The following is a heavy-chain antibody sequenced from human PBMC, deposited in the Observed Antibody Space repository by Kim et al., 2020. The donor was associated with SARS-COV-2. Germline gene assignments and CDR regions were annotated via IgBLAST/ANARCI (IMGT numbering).Heavy chain of an antibody. CDR1: GGSISSYY. V-gene: IGHV4-4*07. D-gene: IGHD6-13*01. CDR3: ARDLGDNYSSRGNWFDP. J-gene: IGHJ5*02. CDR2: IYTSGST. Sequence: SETLSLTCTVSGGSISSYYWSWIRQPAGKGLEWIGRIYTSGSTNYNPSLKSRVTMSVDTSKNQFSLKLSSVTAADTAVYYCARDLGDNYSSRGNWFDPWGQGTLVTVSS.